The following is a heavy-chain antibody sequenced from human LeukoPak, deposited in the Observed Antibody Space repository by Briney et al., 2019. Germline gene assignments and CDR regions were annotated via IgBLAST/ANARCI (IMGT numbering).Heavy chain of an antibody. V-gene: IGHV3-64D*06. J-gene: IGHJ4*02. CDR1: GFTFSRYA. CDR2: ISSNGGSS. D-gene: IGHD3-10*01. Sequence: GGSLRLSCSASGFTFSRYAMHWVRQAPGRGREYVSGISSNGGSSYYADSVKGRFTISRDNSRNTLHLQMSSLRVEDTAVYYCVKDSSSGSYFDYWGQGTLVTVSS. CDR3: VKDSSSGSYFDY.